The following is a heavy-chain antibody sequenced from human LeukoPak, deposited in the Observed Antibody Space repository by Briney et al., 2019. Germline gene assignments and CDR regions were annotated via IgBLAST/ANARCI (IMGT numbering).Heavy chain of an antibody. CDR2: ISYSSSTI. CDR3: ASFGGSYRLG. J-gene: IGHJ4*02. D-gene: IGHD3-10*01. CDR1: GFTFSSYS. Sequence: GGSLRLSCAASGFTFSSYSMSWVRQAPVKGLEWVSYISYSSSTIYYADSVKGRFTISRDNAKNSLYLQMNSLRDEDTAVYYCASFGGSYRLGWGQGTLVTVSS. V-gene: IGHV3-48*02.